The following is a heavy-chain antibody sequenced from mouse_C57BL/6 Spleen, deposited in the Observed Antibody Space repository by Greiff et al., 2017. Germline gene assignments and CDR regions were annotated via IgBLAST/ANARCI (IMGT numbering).Heavy chain of an antibody. D-gene: IGHD2-4*01. Sequence: VQLQQSGAELVKPGASVKISCKASGYAFSSYWMNWVKQRPGQGLEWIGQIYPGDGDTNYNGKFKGKATLTADKSSSTAYMQLSSLTSEDSAVYFGARASNDYDGYYFDYWGQGTTLTVSS. CDR3: ARASNDYDGYYFDY. V-gene: IGHV1-80*01. CDR2: IYPGDGDT. CDR1: GYAFSSYW. J-gene: IGHJ2*01.